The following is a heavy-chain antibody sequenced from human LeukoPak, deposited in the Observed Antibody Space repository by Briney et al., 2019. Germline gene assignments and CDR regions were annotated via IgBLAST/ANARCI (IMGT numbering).Heavy chain of an antibody. CDR2: IYYSGST. Sequence: SETLSLTCTVSGGSISSSSYYWGWIRQPPGKGLEWIGSIYYSGSTYYNPSLKSRVTISVDTSKNQFSLKLSSVTAADTAVYYCARGRGYSYGNNWFDPWGQGTLVTVSS. CDR3: ARGRGYSYGNNWFDP. D-gene: IGHD5-18*01. J-gene: IGHJ5*02. CDR1: GGSISSSSYY. V-gene: IGHV4-39*07.